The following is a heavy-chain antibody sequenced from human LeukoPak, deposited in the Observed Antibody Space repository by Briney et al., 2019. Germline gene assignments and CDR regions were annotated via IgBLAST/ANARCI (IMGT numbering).Heavy chain of an antibody. D-gene: IGHD3-16*01. Sequence: PSETLSLTCAVYGGPFSGYYWSWIRQPPGKGLEWIGEINHSGSTNYNPSLKSRVTISVDTSKNQFSLKLSSVTAAGTAVYYCARGPRLLISRYYYYMDVWGKGTTVTVSS. CDR1: GGPFSGYY. CDR3: ARGPRLLISRYYYYMDV. J-gene: IGHJ6*03. CDR2: INHSGST. V-gene: IGHV4-34*01.